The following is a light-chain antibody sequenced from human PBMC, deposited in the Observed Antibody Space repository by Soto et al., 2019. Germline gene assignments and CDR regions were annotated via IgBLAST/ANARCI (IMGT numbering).Light chain of an antibody. Sequence: QSVLTQPPSVFGAPGQRVTISCTGSSSNIGAGYDVNWYQQLPGTAPKLLVFHNTNRPSGVPGRFSGSKSGTSASLAITGLRAEDEADYYCQSYASSLGGAYVFGPGTPLTVL. CDR1: SSNIGAGYD. V-gene: IGLV1-40*01. CDR2: HNT. J-gene: IGLJ1*01. CDR3: QSYASSLGGAYV.